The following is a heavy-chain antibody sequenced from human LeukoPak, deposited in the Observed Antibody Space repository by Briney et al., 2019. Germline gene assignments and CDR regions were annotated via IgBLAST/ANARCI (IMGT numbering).Heavy chain of an antibody. CDR1: GFTFSSYA. J-gene: IGHJ4*02. CDR2: ISYDGSNK. V-gene: IGHV3-30*14. CDR3: ARDLSSSNWNNFDY. Sequence: PGGSLRLSCAASGFTFSSYAMHWVRQAPGKGLEWVAVISYDGSNKYYADSVKGRFTISRDDSKNTLHLQMNSLRAEDTAVYYCARDLSSSNWNNFDYWGQGTLVTVSS. D-gene: IGHD1/OR15-1a*01.